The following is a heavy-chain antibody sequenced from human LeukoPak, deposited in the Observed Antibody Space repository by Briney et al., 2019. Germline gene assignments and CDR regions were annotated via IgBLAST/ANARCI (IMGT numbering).Heavy chain of an antibody. CDR2: ISWNSGHI. Sequence: PGGSLRLSCAASGFTFDDYAMHWVRQAPGKCLEWVSGISWNSGHIGYADSVKGRFTISRDNAKNSLYLQMNRLKAEDTALYYCAKDAEPYQILFSYYMDVWGKGTTVTVSS. J-gene: IGHJ6*03. D-gene: IGHD2-2*01. CDR3: AKDAEPYQILFSYYMDV. CDR1: GFTFDDYA. V-gene: IGHV3-9*01.